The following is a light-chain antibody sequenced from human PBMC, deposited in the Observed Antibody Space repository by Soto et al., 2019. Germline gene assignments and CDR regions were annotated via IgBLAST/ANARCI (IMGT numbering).Light chain of an antibody. J-gene: IGLJ2*01. CDR2: DVS. Sequence: QSALTQPASVSGSPGQSITISCTGTSSDVGGYNYVSWYQQHPGKAPKLMIYDVSNRPSGASNRFSGSKSGNTASLTISGLQAEYEADYYCSSYPSTSTRVFGGGTKLTVL. CDR1: SSDVGGYNY. V-gene: IGLV2-14*01. CDR3: SSYPSTSTRV.